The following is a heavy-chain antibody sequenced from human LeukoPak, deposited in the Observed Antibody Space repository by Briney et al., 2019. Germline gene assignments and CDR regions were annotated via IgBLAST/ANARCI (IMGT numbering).Heavy chain of an antibody. D-gene: IGHD3-10*01. CDR2: ISAYNGNT. J-gene: IGHJ4*02. CDR1: GYTFTSYG. CDR3: ASDSRKVTMVRGVFDY. Sequence: ASVKVSCTASGYTFTSYGISWVRQAPGQGLEWMGWISAYNGNTNYAQTLQGRVTMTTDTSTSTAYMELRSLRSDDTAVYYCASDSRKVTMVRGVFDYWGQGTLSPSPQ. V-gene: IGHV1-18*04.